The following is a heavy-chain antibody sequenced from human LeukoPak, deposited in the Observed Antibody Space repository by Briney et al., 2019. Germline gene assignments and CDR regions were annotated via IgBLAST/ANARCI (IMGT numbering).Heavy chain of an antibody. J-gene: IGHJ4*02. CDR1: GFTFSSYG. D-gene: IGHD4-17*01. CDR3: AKEYGDFGLRREFDY. Sequence: GGSLRLSCAASGFTFSSYGMHWVRQAPGKGLEWVAVISYDGSNKYYADSVKGRFTISRDNSKNTLYLQMNSLRAEDTAVYYCAKEYGDFGLRREFDYWGQGTLVTVSS. CDR2: ISYDGSNK. V-gene: IGHV3-30*18.